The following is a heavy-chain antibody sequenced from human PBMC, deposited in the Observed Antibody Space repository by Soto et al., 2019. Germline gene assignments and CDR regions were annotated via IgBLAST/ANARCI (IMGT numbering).Heavy chain of an antibody. D-gene: IGHD6-13*01. J-gene: IGHJ3*02. V-gene: IGHV1-69*13. Sequence: SVKVSCKASGGTFSSYAISWVRQAPGQGLEWMGGIIPIFGTANYAQRFQGRVTITADESTSTAYMELSSLRSEDTAVYYCARDSLSYSSSWYPAGRPFDIWGQGTMVTVSS. CDR1: GGTFSSYA. CDR3: ARDSLSYSSSWYPAGRPFDI. CDR2: IIPIFGTA.